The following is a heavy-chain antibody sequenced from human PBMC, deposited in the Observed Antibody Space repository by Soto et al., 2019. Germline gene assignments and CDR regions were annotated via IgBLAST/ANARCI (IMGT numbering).Heavy chain of an antibody. D-gene: IGHD6-13*01. CDR3: AKVGSSYSSSWYVSYFDY. V-gene: IGHV3-30*18. J-gene: IGHJ4*02. CDR2: ISYDGSNK. CDR1: GFTFSSYG. Sequence: QVQLVESGGGVVQPGRSLRLSCAASGFTFSSYGMHWVRQAPGKGLEWVAVISYDGSNKYYADSVKGRFTISRDNSKKTLYLQMNSLRAEDTAVYYCAKVGSSYSSSWYVSYFDYWGQGTLVTVSS.